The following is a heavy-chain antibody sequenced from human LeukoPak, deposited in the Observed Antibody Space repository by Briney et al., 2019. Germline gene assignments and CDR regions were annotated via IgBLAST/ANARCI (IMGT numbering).Heavy chain of an antibody. CDR1: GGTFSSYA. Sequence: ASVKVSCKASGGTFSSYAISWVRQAPGQGLEWMGGIIPIFGTANYAQKFQGRVTITADESTSTAYMELSSLRSEDTAVYYCARAPNWGYGMDVWGQGTTVTVSS. CDR2: IIPIFGTA. J-gene: IGHJ6*02. V-gene: IGHV1-69*13. CDR3: ARAPNWGYGMDV. D-gene: IGHD7-27*01.